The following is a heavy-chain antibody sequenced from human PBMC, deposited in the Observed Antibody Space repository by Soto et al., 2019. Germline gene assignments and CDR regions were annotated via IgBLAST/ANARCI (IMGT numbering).Heavy chain of an antibody. CDR1: GDSISSGYY. CDR2: INHSGST. CDR3: AREEVPQWFTRGYYGMDV. Sequence: SETLSLTCAVSGDSISSGYYWTWIRQPPGKGLEWIWDINHSGSTNYNSSLKSRVTISVDTSKNQLSLNLRSVTAADTAVYYCAREEVPQWFTRGYYGMDVWGQGTTVTVSS. V-gene: IGHV4-34*01. D-gene: IGHD2-2*01. J-gene: IGHJ6*02.